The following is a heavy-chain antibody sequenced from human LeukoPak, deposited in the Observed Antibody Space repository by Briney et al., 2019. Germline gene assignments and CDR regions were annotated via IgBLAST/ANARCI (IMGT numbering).Heavy chain of an antibody. CDR1: GGSISSGGYS. CDR2: IYYSGST. D-gene: IGHD6-13*01. J-gene: IGHJ4*02. CDR3: AADKLAAAVDY. Sequence: PSETLSLTCAVSGGSISSGGYSWSWIRQPPGKGLEWIGSIYYSGSTYYNPSLKSRVTISVDTSKNQFSLKLSSVTAADTAVYYCAADKLAAAVDYWGQGTLVTVSS. V-gene: IGHV4-30-2*03.